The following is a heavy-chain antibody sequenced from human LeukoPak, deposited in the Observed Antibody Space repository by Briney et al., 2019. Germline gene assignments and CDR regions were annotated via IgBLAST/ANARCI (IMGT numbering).Heavy chain of an antibody. J-gene: IGHJ2*01. Sequence: KASETLSLTCSVSGGSISGSYWNWIRQSPGEGLEWIGYVSYTGNTNYNPSLKSRVTISVDTSKNQFSLKLSSVTAADTAVYYCARDPVERPYWFCDLWGRGTLVTVSS. CDR2: VSYTGNT. D-gene: IGHD1-1*01. CDR3: ARDPVERPYWFCDL. V-gene: IGHV4-59*01. CDR1: GGSISGSY.